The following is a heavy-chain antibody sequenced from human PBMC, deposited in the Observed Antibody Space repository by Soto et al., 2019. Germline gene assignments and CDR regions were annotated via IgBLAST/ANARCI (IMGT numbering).Heavy chain of an antibody. J-gene: IGHJ5*02. CDR2: IIPIFGTA. CDR3: ARGDYDFWSGYHRYNWFDP. D-gene: IGHD3-3*01. V-gene: IGHV1-69*01. CDR1: GGTFSSYA. Sequence: QVQLVQSGAEVKKPGSSVKVSCKASGGTFSSYAISWVRQAPGQGLEWMGGIIPIFGTANYAQKFQGRVTITADESTSPAYMELSSLRAEDTAVYYCARGDYDFWSGYHRYNWFDPWGQGTLVTVSS.